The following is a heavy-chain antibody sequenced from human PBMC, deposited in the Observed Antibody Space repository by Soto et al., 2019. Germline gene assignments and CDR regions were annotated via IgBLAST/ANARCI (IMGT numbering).Heavy chain of an antibody. CDR1: GGSISNYF. V-gene: IGHV4-4*07. D-gene: IGHD3-3*01. CDR2: IDNSGST. Sequence: SETLSLTCTVSGGSISNYFCNWIRQPAGKGLEWIGRIDNSGSTNYNPSLKSRITMSADTSRNQFSLKLNSVTAADTAVYYCARGGQDFWSGPFDYWGQGALVTAPQ. CDR3: ARGGQDFWSGPFDY. J-gene: IGHJ4*02.